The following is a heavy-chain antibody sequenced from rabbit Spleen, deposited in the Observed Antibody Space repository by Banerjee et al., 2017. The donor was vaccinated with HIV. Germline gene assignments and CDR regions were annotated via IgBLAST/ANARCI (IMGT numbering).Heavy chain of an antibody. CDR3: ARDQNSGKSVSLDL. CDR1: AFSFSDRDV. V-gene: IGHV1S45*01. J-gene: IGHJ4*01. Sequence: QEQLVESGGGLVKPEGSLTLTCKASAFSFSDRDVMCWVRQAPGKGLEWIACIDTGSSGFTYFASWAKGRFTISKTSSTTVTLQMASLTAADTATYFCARDQNSGKSVSLDLWGPGTLVTVS. D-gene: IGHD3-3*01. CDR2: IDTGSSGFT.